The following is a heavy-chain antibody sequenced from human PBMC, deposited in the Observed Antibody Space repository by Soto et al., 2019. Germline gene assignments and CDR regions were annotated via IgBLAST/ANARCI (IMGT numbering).Heavy chain of an antibody. J-gene: IGHJ4*02. D-gene: IGHD6-19*01. Sequence: EVQLLESGGGLVQPGGSLRLSCAASGFTFSSDAMSWVRQAPGKGLEWVSVISGSGDSTYYTNSVKGRFTISRDNSKSTVYPQMNSLRAEDTAVYYCARRSSGWYFDYWGQGTMVTVSS. CDR3: ARRSSGWYFDY. V-gene: IGHV3-23*01. CDR1: GFTFSSDA. CDR2: ISGSGDST.